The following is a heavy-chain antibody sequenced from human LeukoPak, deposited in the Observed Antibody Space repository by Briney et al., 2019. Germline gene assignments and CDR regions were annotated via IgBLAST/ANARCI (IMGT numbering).Heavy chain of an antibody. V-gene: IGHV4-34*01. CDR3: ARGNHDYGDYARHFDY. J-gene: IGHJ4*02. Sequence: SETLSLTCAVYGGSFSGYYWSWIRQPPGKGLEWIGEINHSGSTNYNPSLKSRVTISVDTSKNQFSLKLSSVTAADTAVYYCARGNHDYGDYARHFDYWGQGTLVTVSS. D-gene: IGHD4-17*01. CDR2: INHSGST. CDR1: GGSFSGYY.